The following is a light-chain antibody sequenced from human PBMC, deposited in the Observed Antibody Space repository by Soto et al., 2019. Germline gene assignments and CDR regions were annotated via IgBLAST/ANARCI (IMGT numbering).Light chain of an antibody. Sequence: DIQMTQSPLSLSASVGESVTITCRASQNITNFLNWYQRKPGKPPRLLIFRTSSLQSGVPSRFRGSRSETDFSLTISGLQPDDFATYICQQSYRSPLNFGPGTRVV. J-gene: IGKJ3*01. CDR3: QQSYRSPLN. V-gene: IGKV1-39*01. CDR2: RTS. CDR1: QNITNF.